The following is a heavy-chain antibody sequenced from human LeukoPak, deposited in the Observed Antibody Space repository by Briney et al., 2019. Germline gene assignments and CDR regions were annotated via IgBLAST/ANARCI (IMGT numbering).Heavy chain of an antibody. D-gene: IGHD1-7*01. CDR1: GFTFSDYY. V-gene: IGHV3-11*04. Sequence: PGGSLRLXCAASGFTFSDYYMSWIRQAPGKGLEWVSYISSSGSTIYYADAVKGRFTISKDHAKNSLYLQMNSLRAEDTAVYYCARDKDWNYSYYYYMDVWGKGTTVTVSS. J-gene: IGHJ6*03. CDR2: ISSSGSTI. CDR3: ARDKDWNYSYYYYMDV.